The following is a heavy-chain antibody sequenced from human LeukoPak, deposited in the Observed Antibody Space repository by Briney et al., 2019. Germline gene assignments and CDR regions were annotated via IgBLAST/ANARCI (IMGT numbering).Heavy chain of an antibody. D-gene: IGHD3-22*01. Sequence: SETLSLTCTVSGGSISSYYWSWTRQPPGKGLEWIGSIYYSGSTYYNPSLKSRVTISVDTSKNQFSLKLSSVTAADTAVYYCARQTMIVGGGWFDPWGQGTLVTVSS. CDR2: IYYSGST. J-gene: IGHJ5*02. CDR3: ARQTMIVGGGWFDP. V-gene: IGHV4-59*05. CDR1: GGSISSYY.